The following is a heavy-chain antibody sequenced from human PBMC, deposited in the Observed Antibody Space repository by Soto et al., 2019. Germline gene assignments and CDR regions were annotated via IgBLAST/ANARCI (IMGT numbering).Heavy chain of an antibody. CDR2: ISAYNGNT. Sequence: GASVRGSCKASGYAFTSYGISWVRQAPGQGLEWMGWISAYNGNTNYAQKLQGRVTMTTDTSTSTAYMELRSLRSDDTAVYYCATNPGAYYYDSSGYAVFQHWGQGTLVTVSS. CDR3: ATNPGAYYYDSSGYAVFQH. D-gene: IGHD3-22*01. V-gene: IGHV1-18*01. CDR1: GYAFTSYG. J-gene: IGHJ1*01.